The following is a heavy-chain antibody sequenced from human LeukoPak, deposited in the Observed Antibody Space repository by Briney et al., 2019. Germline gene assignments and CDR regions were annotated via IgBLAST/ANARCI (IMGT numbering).Heavy chain of an antibody. D-gene: IGHD6-13*01. CDR2: LSAYNGNT. CDR1: GYTFTSYG. CDR3: ARVSDIPAAGTFLFDY. V-gene: IGHV1-18*01. J-gene: IGHJ4*02. Sequence: GASVKVSCKASGYTFTSYGISGVPDALGRGLGRMGWLSAYNGNTNYAQKLQGRDTMTTDTSTSTAYKELRSLRSDDTAVYYCARVSDIPAAGTFLFDYWGQGTLVTVSS.